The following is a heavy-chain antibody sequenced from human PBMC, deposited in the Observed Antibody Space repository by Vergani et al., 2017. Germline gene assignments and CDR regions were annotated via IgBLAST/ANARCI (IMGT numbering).Heavy chain of an antibody. CDR3: ARAPTDDGWFDP. D-gene: IGHD2-8*01. CDR1: GGSFSGYY. CDR2: INHSGST. V-gene: IGHV4-34*01. Sequence: QVQLQQWGAGLLKPSETLSLTCAVYGGSFSGYYWSWIRQPPGKGLEWIGEINHSGSTNYNPSLKSRVTISVDTSKNQFSLKLSSVTAADTAVYYCARAPTDDGWFDPWGQGTLVTVSS. J-gene: IGHJ5*02.